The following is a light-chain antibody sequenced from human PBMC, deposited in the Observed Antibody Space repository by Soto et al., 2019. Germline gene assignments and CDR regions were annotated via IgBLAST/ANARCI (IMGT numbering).Light chain of an antibody. J-gene: IGKJ1*01. CDR2: NAF. CDR1: QGIRNH. V-gene: IGKV1-17*01. Sequence: DIQMTQSPSSLSASVGDRVTITCRASQGIRNHLLGWYQQKPRKAPKFLIYNAFSLKSGVTSGFSGSGSGTEFTLTISSLQPEDFATYYCLQHDTYPLTFGQGTKVEIK. CDR3: LQHDTYPLT.